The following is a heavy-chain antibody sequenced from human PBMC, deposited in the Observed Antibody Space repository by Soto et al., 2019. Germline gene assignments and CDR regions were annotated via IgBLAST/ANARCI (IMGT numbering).Heavy chain of an antibody. J-gene: IGHJ4*02. CDR3: ASGPHRKVVGNFDY. V-gene: IGHV1-46*01. D-gene: IGHD2-15*01. CDR1: GYTFTSYY. Sequence: QVQLVQSGAEVKKPGASVKLSCKTSGYTFTSYYMNWVRQAPGQGLEWMGIINPSGGSTTYAQKFQGRVTMTTDTSTSTVYMELSSLRSEDTAVYYCASGPHRKVVGNFDYWGQGALVTVSS. CDR2: INPSGGST.